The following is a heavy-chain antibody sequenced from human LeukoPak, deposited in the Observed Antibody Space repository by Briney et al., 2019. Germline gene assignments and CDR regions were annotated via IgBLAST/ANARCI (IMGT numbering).Heavy chain of an antibody. D-gene: IGHD6-13*01. CDR3: AKEHIAPPGAFDI. CDR1: GFTFRSYG. Sequence: PGRSLRLSCAASGFTFRSYGTHWVRQAPGKGLEWVAVISYDGSNKYYADSVKGRFTISRDNPKNTLYLQMNSLGAEDTAVYYCAKEHIAPPGAFDIWGQGTLVTVSS. J-gene: IGHJ3*02. CDR2: ISYDGSNK. V-gene: IGHV3-30*18.